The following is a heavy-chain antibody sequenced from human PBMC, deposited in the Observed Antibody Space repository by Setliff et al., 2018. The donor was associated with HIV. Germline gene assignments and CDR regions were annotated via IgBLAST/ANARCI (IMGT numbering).Heavy chain of an antibody. CDR2: IYTSGIT. J-gene: IGHJ4*02. CDR1: GGSISSGSYY. D-gene: IGHD6-13*01. CDR3: ARVSSSYYFLGAFDS. Sequence: SETLSLTCAVSGGSISSGSYYWNWIRQPAGKGLEWIGHIYTSGITNYCPSLKSRVTISLDTSKNQFSLKLRSATATDTALYYCARVSSSYYFLGAFDSWGQGTPVTVSS. V-gene: IGHV4-61*09.